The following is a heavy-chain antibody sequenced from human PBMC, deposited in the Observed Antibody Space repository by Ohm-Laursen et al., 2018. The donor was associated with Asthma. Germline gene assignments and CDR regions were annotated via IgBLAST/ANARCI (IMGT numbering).Heavy chain of an antibody. J-gene: IGHJ4*02. CDR1: GFTFSSCG. V-gene: IGHV3-30*03. Sequence: SLRLSCAASGFTFSSCGMHWVRQAPGKGLEWVAVISYDGSNKYYADSVKGRFTISRDNSKNTLYLQMNSLRAEDTAVYYCAREFGGSYGTGWGYYFDYWGQGALVTVSS. D-gene: IGHD1-26*01. CDR2: ISYDGSNK. CDR3: AREFGGSYGTGWGYYFDY.